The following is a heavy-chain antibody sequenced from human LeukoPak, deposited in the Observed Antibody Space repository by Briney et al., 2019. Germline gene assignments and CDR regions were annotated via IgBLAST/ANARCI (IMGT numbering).Heavy chain of an antibody. V-gene: IGHV1-2*02. CDR2: INPNSGGT. J-gene: IGHJ4*02. Sequence: ASVKVSCKASGYTFTGYYMHWVRQAPGQGLEWMGWINPNSGGTNYAQKFQGRVTMTRDTSINTAYMELSRLRSDDTAVYYCARSNYYGSGSYRYYFDYWGQGTLVTVSS. CDR3: ARSNYYGSGSYRYYFDY. CDR1: GYTFTGYY. D-gene: IGHD3-10*01.